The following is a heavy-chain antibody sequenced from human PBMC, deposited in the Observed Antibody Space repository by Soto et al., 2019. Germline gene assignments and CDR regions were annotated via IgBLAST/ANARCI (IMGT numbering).Heavy chain of an antibody. CDR1: RYSISSGYY. J-gene: IGHJ4*02. CDR3: ARDGILIAAAATGFDY. CDR2: IFHSGST. Sequence: SETLSLTCAVSRYSISSGYYWVWIRQPPGKGLEWIGSIFHSGSTYYTPSLKSRVTISVDTSMNQFSLKLSSVTATDTAVYYCARDGILIAAAATGFDYWGQGTLVTVSS. V-gene: IGHV4-38-2*02. D-gene: IGHD6-13*01.